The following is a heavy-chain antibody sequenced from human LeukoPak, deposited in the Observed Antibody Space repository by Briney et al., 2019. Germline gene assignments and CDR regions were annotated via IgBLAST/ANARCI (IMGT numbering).Heavy chain of an antibody. Sequence: ASVKVSCKTSEYTFTSYDINWVRQATGQGLEWMGWMNPNSGDTGYAQKFQDRVTMTRNTSKSTAYMELRGLSSEDTAVYYCARTRGYSLGYSDYWGQGVLVTVSS. CDR2: MNPNSGDT. CDR3: ARTRGYSLGYSDY. D-gene: IGHD5-18*01. V-gene: IGHV1-8*01. J-gene: IGHJ4*02. CDR1: EYTFTSYD.